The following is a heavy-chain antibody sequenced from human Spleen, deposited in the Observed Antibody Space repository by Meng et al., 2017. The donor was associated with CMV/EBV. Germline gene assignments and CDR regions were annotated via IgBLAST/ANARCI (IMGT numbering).Heavy chain of an antibody. CDR3: ARGGPSSGYYYGDAFDI. V-gene: IGHV4-34*01. Sequence: SETLSLTCAVYGGSFSGYYWSWIRQPPGKGLEWIGEINHSGSTNYNPSLKSRVTISVDTSKNQFSLKLSSVTAADTAVYYCARGGPSSGYYYGDAFDIWGQGTMVTVSS. CDR1: GGSFSGYY. D-gene: IGHD3-22*01. J-gene: IGHJ3*02. CDR2: INHSGST.